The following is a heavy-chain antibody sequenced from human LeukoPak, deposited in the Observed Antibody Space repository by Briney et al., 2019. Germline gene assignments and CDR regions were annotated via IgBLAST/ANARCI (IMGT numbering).Heavy chain of an antibody. V-gene: IGHV3-66*01. D-gene: IGHD6-13*01. CDR1: GFTVSINY. Sequence: GGSLRLSCAASGFTVSINYMSWVRQAPGKGLEWVSVIYSGGSTYHADSVRGRFTISRDNSKNTVYLQMNSLRAEDTAVYYCARGPDSSNWYEPVDYWGQGTLVTVSS. J-gene: IGHJ4*02. CDR3: ARGPDSSNWYEPVDY. CDR2: IYSGGST.